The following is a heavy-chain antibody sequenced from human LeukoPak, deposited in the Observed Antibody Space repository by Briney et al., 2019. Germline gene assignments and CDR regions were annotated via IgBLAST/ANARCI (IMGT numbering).Heavy chain of an antibody. V-gene: IGHV3-23*01. D-gene: IGHD2-2*01. CDR1: GFTFSSYA. J-gene: IGHJ4*02. Sequence: GGSLRLSCAASGFTFSSYAMSWVRQAPGKGLEWVSAISGSGSSTYYADSVKGRFTISRDNSKNTLYLQMDSLRAEDTAVYYCAKDQGTSHWAFDYWGQGTLVTVSS. CDR2: ISGSGSST. CDR3: AKDQGTSHWAFDY.